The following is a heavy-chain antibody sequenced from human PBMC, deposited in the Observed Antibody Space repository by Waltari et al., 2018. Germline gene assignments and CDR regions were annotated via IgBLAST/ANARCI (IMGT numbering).Heavy chain of an antibody. Sequence: QVQLVESGGGVVQPGMSLRLPGAASGFRLSHFGMHWLRQAPGKGLEWVALASFDGSTTYYADSVRGRFTISRDNSKNTLYLDINTLRVDDTAIYYCAKDAFGNTYLDHWGQGTLVTVSS. CDR3: AKDAFGNTYLDH. V-gene: IGHV3-30*18. J-gene: IGHJ5*02. CDR1: GFRLSHFG. CDR2: ASFDGSTT. D-gene: IGHD3-10*01.